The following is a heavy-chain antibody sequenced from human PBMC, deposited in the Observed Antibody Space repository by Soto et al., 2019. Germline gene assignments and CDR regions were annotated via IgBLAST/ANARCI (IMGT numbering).Heavy chain of an antibody. CDR1: GFTFSSYW. CDR3: ARVDLRATSSIHYYGPEV. Sequence: WGSLRLSCAASGFTFSSYWMTWVRQAPGKGLEWVANIKQDVSEKYYVDSVKGRFTISRDNAKTSLYLQMNSLRAEDTAVYYCARVDLRATSSIHYYGPEVWGHGTTVSVS. J-gene: IGHJ6*02. D-gene: IGHD2-2*01. V-gene: IGHV3-7*01. CDR2: IKQDVSEK.